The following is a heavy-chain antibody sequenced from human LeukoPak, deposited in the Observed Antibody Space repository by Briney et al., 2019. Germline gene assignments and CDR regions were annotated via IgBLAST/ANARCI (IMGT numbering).Heavy chain of an antibody. CDR1: GGSFSGYY. D-gene: IGHD3-10*01. CDR2: INHSGST. V-gene: IGHV4-34*01. CDR3: ARVIKFGELLRGIYYFDY. Sequence: SETLSLTCAVYGGSFSGYYWSWIRQPPGKGLEWIGEINHSGSTNYNPSLKSRVTISVDTSKNQFSLKLSSVTAADTAVYYCARVIKFGELLRGIYYFDYWGQGTLVTVSS. J-gene: IGHJ4*02.